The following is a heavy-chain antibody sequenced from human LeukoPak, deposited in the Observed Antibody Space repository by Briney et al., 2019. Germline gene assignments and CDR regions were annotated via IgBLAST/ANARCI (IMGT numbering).Heavy chain of an antibody. J-gene: IGHJ4*02. CDR2: ISGSGGST. D-gene: IGHD4-17*01. CDR1: GFTFSDHY. Sequence: GGSLRLSCAASGFTFSDHYMDWVRQAPGKGLEWVSAISGSGGSTYFADSVKGRFTISRDNSKNTLYLQMNSLRAEDTAVYYCARNDYGAYYFDYWGQGTLVTVSS. CDR3: ARNDYGAYYFDY. V-gene: IGHV3-23*01.